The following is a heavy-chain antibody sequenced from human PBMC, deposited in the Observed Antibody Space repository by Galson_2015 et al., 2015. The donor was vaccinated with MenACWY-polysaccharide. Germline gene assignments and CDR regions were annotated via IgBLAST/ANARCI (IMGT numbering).Heavy chain of an antibody. D-gene: IGHD3-3*01. J-gene: IGHJ6*03. CDR3: ATVTLRFFPMDV. V-gene: IGHV1-24*01. CDR2: FDPEDGET. Sequence: SVKASCKVSGYSFTELSMHWVRQAPGKGLEWMGGFDPEDGETIYAQKFQGRVTMTEDTSTDTAYMELSSLRSEDTAVYYCATVTLRFFPMDVWGKGTTVTVSS. CDR1: GYSFTELS.